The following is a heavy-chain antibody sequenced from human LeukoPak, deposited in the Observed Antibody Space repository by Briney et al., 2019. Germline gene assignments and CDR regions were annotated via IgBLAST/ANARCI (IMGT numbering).Heavy chain of an antibody. Sequence: WASVKVSCKASGYTFTGYYMHWVRQAPGQGLEWMGWINPNSGGTNYAQKFQGRVTMTRDTSISTAYMELSRLRSDDTAVYYCARDSPYCSGGSCYSYYYYGMDVWGQGTTVTVSS. CDR2: INPNSGGT. J-gene: IGHJ6*02. D-gene: IGHD2-15*01. CDR1: GYTFTGYY. V-gene: IGHV1-2*02. CDR3: ARDSPYCSGGSCYSYYYYGMDV.